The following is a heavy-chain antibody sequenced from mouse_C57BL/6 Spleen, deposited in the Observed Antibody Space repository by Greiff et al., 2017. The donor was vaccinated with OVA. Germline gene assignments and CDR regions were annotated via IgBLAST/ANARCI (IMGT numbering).Heavy chain of an antibody. CDR1: GFNIKDDY. CDR2: IDPENGDT. V-gene: IGHV14-4*01. CDR3: TTGITTVVEGAMDY. J-gene: IGHJ4*01. Sequence: VQLQQSGAELVRPGASVKLSCTASGFNIKDDYMHWVKQRPEQGLEWIGWIDPENGDTEYASKFQGKATITADTSSNTAYLQLSSLTSEDTAVYYCTTGITTVVEGAMDYWGQGTSVTVSS. D-gene: IGHD1-1*01.